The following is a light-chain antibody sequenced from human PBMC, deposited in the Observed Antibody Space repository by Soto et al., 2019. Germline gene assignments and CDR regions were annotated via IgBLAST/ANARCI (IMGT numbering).Light chain of an antibody. J-gene: IGKJ1*01. Sequence: DIVMTQSPLSLPVIPGEPASISCRSSQSLVHSNGYNYLDWYLQKPGQSPQLLIYLGSNRASGVPDRFSGSGSGTDFTLKISRVEAEDVGVYYCMQALQTPRTFGQGTKVELK. CDR3: MQALQTPRT. CDR1: QSLVHSNGYNY. CDR2: LGS. V-gene: IGKV2-28*01.